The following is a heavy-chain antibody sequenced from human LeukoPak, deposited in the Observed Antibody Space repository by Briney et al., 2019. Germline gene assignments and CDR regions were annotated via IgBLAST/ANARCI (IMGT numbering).Heavy chain of an antibody. CDR1: GYTFTGYY. CDR2: INPNSGGT. J-gene: IGHJ4*02. D-gene: IGHD5-12*01. V-gene: IGHV1-2*06. CDR3: ARVGGYSGYNFDY. Sequence: ASVKVSCKASGYTFTGYYIHWVRQAPGQGLEWMGRINPNSGGTNYVQKFQGRVTMTRDTSISTAYMELSRLRSDDTAVYYYARVGGYSGYNFDYWGQGTLVTVSS.